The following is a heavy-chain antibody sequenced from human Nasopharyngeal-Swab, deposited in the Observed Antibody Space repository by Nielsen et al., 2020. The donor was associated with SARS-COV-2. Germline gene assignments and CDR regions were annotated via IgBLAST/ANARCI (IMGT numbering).Heavy chain of an antibody. V-gene: IGHV3-48*02. D-gene: IGHD1-26*01. CDR1: GFTISSNG. Sequence: GESLKISCAASGFTISSNGMNWVRQAPGKGLEWVAYISSSSSTSYYADSVKGRFTISRDNPKNSLYPQMNSLRDEDTAVYYCARDVGIVGATLDNWGQGTLVTVSS. CDR3: ARDVGIVGATLDN. CDR2: ISSSSSTS. J-gene: IGHJ4*02.